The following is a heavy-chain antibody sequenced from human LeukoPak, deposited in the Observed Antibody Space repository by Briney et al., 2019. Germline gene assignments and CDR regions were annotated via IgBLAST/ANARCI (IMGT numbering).Heavy chain of an antibody. V-gene: IGHV3-30*18. CDR3: ANGPYLHSPESDGDYVY. CDR2: ISHDGSSQ. J-gene: IGHJ4*02. D-gene: IGHD4-17*01. Sequence: PGRSLRLSCVASGFTFKNYGMHWVRQAPGKGLEWVAAISHDGSSQYYADSVKGRFTISRESSQNRLYLQMNSLRAEDTAVYYCANGPYLHSPESDGDYVYWGQGTLVTVSS. CDR1: GFTFKNYG.